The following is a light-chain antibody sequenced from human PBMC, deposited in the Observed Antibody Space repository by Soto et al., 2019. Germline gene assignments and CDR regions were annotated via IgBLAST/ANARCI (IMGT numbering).Light chain of an antibody. CDR3: QHLYAYPLD. J-gene: IGKJ5*01. CDR2: AAS. CDR1: QGISSS. Sequence: DIQLTQSPSFLSASVGDRVTITCRASQGISSSLAWYQQKPGKAPNLLIYAASTLQTGVPSRFSGSGSGTEFTLTISSLQPADFATYYCQHLYAYPLDFGQGTRLDIK. V-gene: IGKV1-9*01.